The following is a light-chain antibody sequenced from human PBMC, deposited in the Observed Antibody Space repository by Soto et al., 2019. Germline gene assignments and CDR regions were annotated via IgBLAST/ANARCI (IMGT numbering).Light chain of an antibody. Sequence: QSVLTQPPSASSTPGQTVTISCSGSTSNTGTFYVYWYQHLPGTAPKLLVYLDDQRTSGVSDRFSGSKSGTSASLAISGLRSDDEADYYCAAWDDNLSAYVFGSGTKLTVL. CDR2: LDD. CDR3: AAWDDNLSAYV. V-gene: IGLV1-47*02. J-gene: IGLJ1*01. CDR1: TSNTGTFY.